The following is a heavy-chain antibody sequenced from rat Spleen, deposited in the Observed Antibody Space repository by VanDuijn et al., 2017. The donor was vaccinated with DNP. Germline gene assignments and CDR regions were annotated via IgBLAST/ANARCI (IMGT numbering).Heavy chain of an antibody. CDR1: GFTFSDYN. CDR3: ASLNNYNWFAY. V-gene: IGHV5-7*01. CDR2: NSYDGSNT. D-gene: IGHD1-10*01. Sequence: EVQLVESGGGLVQPGRSLKLSCAASGFTFSDYNMAWVRQTPEKGLEWVATNSYDGSNTYYRDSVKGRFTISRDNAKSTLYLQMDSLRSEDTATYYCASLNNYNWFAYWGQGTLVTVSS. J-gene: IGHJ3*01.